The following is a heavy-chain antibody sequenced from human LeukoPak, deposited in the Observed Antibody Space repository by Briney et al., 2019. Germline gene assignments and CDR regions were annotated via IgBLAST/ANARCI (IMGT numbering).Heavy chain of an antibody. CDR2: IYYSGST. J-gene: IGHJ4*02. D-gene: IGHD3-22*01. V-gene: IGHV4-59*08. Sequence: SETLSLTCTVSGGSISSYYWSWIRQPPGKGLEWIGYIYYSGSTNYNPSLKSRVTISVDTSKNQFSLKLSSVTAADTAVYYCARQGVDYYDSSGYYGYWGQGTLVTVSS. CDR3: ARQGVDYYDSSGYYGY. CDR1: GGSISSYY.